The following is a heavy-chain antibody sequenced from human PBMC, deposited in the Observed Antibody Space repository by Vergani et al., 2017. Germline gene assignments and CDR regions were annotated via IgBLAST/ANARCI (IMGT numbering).Heavy chain of an antibody. Sequence: QVQLVQSGAEVKKPGASVKVSCKASGYTFTGYYMHWVRQAPGQGLEWMGWINPNSGGTNYAQKFQGRVTMTRDTSISTAYMELSRLRSDDTAVYYCAGDPWARYCSSTSCYRLSDYSYYFDYWGQGTLVTVSS. V-gene: IGHV1-2*02. CDR2: INPNSGGT. CDR3: AGDPWARYCSSTSCYRLSDYSYYFDY. CDR1: GYTFTGYY. J-gene: IGHJ4*02. D-gene: IGHD2-2*01.